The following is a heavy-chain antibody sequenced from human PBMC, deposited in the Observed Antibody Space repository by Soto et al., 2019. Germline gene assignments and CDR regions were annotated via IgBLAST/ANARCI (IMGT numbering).Heavy chain of an antibody. CDR3: AGNLYDILTGNWFDR. CDR2: IDPSDSYT. V-gene: IGHV5-10-1*01. D-gene: IGHD3-9*01. Sequence: GESLKISCKGSGYSFTSYWVSWVRQMPVKGLEWMGRIDPSDSYTNHNPSFQGHVTISADKSISTAYLQWSSLKASDTAMYYCAGNLYDILTGNWFDRLGQGALLTVSS. CDR1: GYSFTSYW. J-gene: IGHJ5*02.